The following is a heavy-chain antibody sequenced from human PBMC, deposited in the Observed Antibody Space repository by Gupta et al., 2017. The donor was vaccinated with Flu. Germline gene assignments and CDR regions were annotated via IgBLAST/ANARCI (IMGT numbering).Heavy chain of an antibody. CDR3: ARIINWNGDY. J-gene: IGHJ4*02. Sequence: GFTFSDYYMSWIRQAPGKGLEWVSDISRSGSTINYADSVKGRFTISRDNTKNSLYLQMNSLRAEDTAVYYCARIINWNGDYWGQGTLVTVSS. CDR1: GFTFSDYY. D-gene: IGHD1-1*01. V-gene: IGHV3-11*01. CDR2: ISRSGSTI.